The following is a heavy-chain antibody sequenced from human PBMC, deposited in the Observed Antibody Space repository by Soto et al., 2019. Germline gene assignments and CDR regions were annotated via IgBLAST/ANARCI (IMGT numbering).Heavy chain of an antibody. CDR2: ISGSDGST. D-gene: IGHD3-22*01. J-gene: IGHJ6*02. V-gene: IGHV3-23*01. CDR3: AKDDMYYYDSSGYSMDV. CDR1: GFTFSSYV. Sequence: PGGSLRLSCAASGFTFSSYVMHWVRQAPGKGLEWVAAISGSDGSTYYADSVKGRFTISSDNSKNTLYLQMNSLRAEDTALYYCAKDDMYYYDSSGYSMDVWGQGTTVTVSS.